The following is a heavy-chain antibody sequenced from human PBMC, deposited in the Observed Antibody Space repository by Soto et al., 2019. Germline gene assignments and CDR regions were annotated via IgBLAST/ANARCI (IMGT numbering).Heavy chain of an antibody. D-gene: IGHD6-6*01. CDR2: INSDGRST. V-gene: IGHV3-74*01. CDR3: ASGHPYSSSRQDY. J-gene: IGHJ4*02. Sequence: GGSLRLSCAATGFTFRSYWMHWVRQAPGKGLVWVSRINSDGRSTGYADSVKGRFTISRDNAKNTLYLQMNSLRAEDTAVYYCASGHPYSSSRQDYWGQGTLVTVSS. CDR1: GFTFRSYW.